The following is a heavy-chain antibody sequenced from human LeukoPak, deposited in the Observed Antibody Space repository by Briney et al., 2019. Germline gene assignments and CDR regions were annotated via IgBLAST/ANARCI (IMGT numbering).Heavy chain of an antibody. CDR3: ARDGTAYCGGDCYSSGIYY. J-gene: IGHJ4*02. D-gene: IGHD2-21*02. CDR2: ISSSSSTI. Sequence: GGSLRLSCAASGFTFSSYGMHWVRQAPGKGLEWVSYISSSSSTIYYADSVKGRFTISRDNAKNSLYLQMNSLRAEDTAVYYCARDGTAYCGGDCYSSGIYYWGQGTLVTVSS. CDR1: GFTFSSYG. V-gene: IGHV3-48*01.